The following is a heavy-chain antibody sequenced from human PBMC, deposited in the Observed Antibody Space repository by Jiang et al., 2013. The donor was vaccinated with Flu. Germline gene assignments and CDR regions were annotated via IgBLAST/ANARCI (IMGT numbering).Heavy chain of an antibody. CDR2: INPNSGGT. V-gene: IGHV1-2*04. Sequence: VQLVESGAEMRKPGASVKVSCKASGYTFTGYYMHWVRQAPGQGLEWMGWINPNSGGTNYAQKFQGWVTMTRDTSISTAYREMSRLTSDDTAVYYCASQARGGDSADYYFDFWAREPWSPSPQ. D-gene: IGHD2-21*02. CDR1: GYTFTGYY. CDR3: ASQARGGDSADYYFDF. J-gene: IGHJ4*02.